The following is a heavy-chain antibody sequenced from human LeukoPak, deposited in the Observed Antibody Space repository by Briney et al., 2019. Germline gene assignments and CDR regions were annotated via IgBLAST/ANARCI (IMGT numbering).Heavy chain of an antibody. CDR1: GFTFSSFE. V-gene: IGHV3-48*03. J-gene: IGHJ3*02. CDR3: ARGGYCSSTICYSLNAFDI. CDR2: ITRTGTTI. D-gene: IGHD2-2*01. Sequence: GGSLRLSCAASGFTFSSFEMLWVRQAPGRGLDWISYITRTGTTIYYADSVKGRFTISRDNAKNSLSLQMNSLRAEDTAVYYCARGGYCSSTICYSLNAFDIWGQGTVVTNSS.